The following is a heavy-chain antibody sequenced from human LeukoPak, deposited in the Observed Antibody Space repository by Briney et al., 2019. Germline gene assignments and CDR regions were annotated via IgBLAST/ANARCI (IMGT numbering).Heavy chain of an antibody. V-gene: IGHV3-21*01. D-gene: IGHD2-15*01. CDR1: RFTLGSFS. J-gene: IGHJ4*02. CDR2: ISSSGTYI. Sequence: GGSLRLSCAASRFTLGSFSMTWVRQAPGKGLEWVSSISSSGTYIYYADSVEGRFTNSRDNAKNSLCLQMISLRAEDTAVYYCARGAGGSGGSCCSDYWGQGTLVTVSS. CDR3: ARGAGGSGGSCCSDY.